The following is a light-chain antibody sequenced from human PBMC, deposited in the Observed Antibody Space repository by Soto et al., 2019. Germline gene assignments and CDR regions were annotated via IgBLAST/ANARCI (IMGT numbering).Light chain of an antibody. CDR1: QSVSSD. V-gene: IGKV3-15*01. CDR2: GAS. CDR3: QQYTIWPLT. Sequence: EREMTTSPATLSASPEEKVTLSCRASQSVSSDLAWFQQNPGQAPRLLIYGASTRVTGIPARFSGSGSGTEFSLTIGSLQFEYFAVYYSQQYTIWPLTFGGGT. J-gene: IGKJ4*01.